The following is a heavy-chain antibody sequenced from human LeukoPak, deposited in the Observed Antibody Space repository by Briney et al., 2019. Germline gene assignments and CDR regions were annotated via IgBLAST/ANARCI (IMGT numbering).Heavy chain of an antibody. CDR3: AREGQLGENANDY. V-gene: IGHV3-66*01. Sequence: LPGGSLRLSCAASGFTVSSNYMSWVRQAPGKGLEWVSVIYSGGSTYYADSVKGRFTISRDNSNNTLYLQMNSLRAEDTAVYYCAREGQLGENANDYWGQGTLVTVSS. D-gene: IGHD6-6*01. J-gene: IGHJ4*02. CDR1: GFTVSSNY. CDR2: IYSGGST.